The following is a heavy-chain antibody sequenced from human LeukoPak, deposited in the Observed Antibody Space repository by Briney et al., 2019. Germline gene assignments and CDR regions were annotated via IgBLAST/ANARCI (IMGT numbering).Heavy chain of an antibody. D-gene: IGHD7-27*01. J-gene: IGHJ4*02. CDR3: ARGVWAPFDS. CDR2: IKQDGSEK. Sequence: GGSLRLSCAASGFSLSNYWMNWVRQAPGKGLEWVANIKQDGSEKNYVDSVKGRFSISRDNAKNSLILQMNSLRAEDTAAYYCARGVWAPFDSWGQGTLVSVSS. V-gene: IGHV3-7*01. CDR1: GFSLSNYW.